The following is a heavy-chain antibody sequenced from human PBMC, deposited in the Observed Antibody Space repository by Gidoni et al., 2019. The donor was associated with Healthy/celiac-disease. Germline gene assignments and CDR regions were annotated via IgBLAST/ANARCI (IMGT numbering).Heavy chain of an antibody. V-gene: IGHV3-48*03. J-gene: IGHJ4*02. CDR3: ARDQRGYSYGH. D-gene: IGHD5-18*01. CDR2: ISSSGSTI. Sequence: EVQLVESGGGLVQPGGSLRLSCAASGFTFSSYEMNWVRQAPGKGLEWVSYISSSGSTIYYADSVKGRFTISRDNAKNSLYLQMNGLRAEDTAVYYCARDQRGYSYGHWGQGTLVTVSS. CDR1: GFTFSSYE.